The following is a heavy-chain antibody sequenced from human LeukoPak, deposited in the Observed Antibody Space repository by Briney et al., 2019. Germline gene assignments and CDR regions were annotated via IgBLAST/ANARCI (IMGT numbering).Heavy chain of an antibody. CDR1: GFTFSSYA. CDR2: ISGSGGST. Sequence: GGSLRLSCAASGFTFSSYAMSWVRQAPGKGLEWVSAISGSGGSTYYADSVKGRFTISRDNSKNTLYLQMNSLRAEDTAVYYCAREIVPYYDSSGYDYWGQGTLVTVSS. D-gene: IGHD3-22*01. CDR3: AREIVPYYDSSGYDY. J-gene: IGHJ4*02. V-gene: IGHV3-23*01.